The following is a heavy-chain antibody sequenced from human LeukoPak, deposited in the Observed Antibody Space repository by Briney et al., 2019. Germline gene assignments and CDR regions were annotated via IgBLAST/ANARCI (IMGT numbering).Heavy chain of an antibody. CDR2: ISYDGSNK. J-gene: IGHJ4*02. Sequence: PGGSLRLSCAASGFTFSNYGMHWVRQAPGKGLEWVAVISYDGSNKYYADSVKGRFTISRDNSKNTLYLQMNSLRAEDTAVYYCANYGSGSYFHYWGQGTLVTVSS. D-gene: IGHD3-10*01. CDR3: ANYGSGSYFHY. V-gene: IGHV3-30*18. CDR1: GFTFSNYG.